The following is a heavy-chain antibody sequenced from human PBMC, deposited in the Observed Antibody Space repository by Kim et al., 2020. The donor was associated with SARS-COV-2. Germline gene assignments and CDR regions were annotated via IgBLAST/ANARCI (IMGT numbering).Heavy chain of an antibody. D-gene: IGHD4-17*01. CDR3: ARDSTVTTSKYYYYYYMDV. Sequence: SETLSLTCTVSGGSISSGGYYWSWIRQHPGKGLEWIGYIYYSGSTYYNPSLKSRVTISVDTSKNQFSLKLSSVTAADTAVYYCARDSTVTTSKYYYYYYMDVWGKGTTVTVSS. J-gene: IGHJ6*03. V-gene: IGHV4-31*03. CDR2: IYYSGST. CDR1: GGSISSGGYY.